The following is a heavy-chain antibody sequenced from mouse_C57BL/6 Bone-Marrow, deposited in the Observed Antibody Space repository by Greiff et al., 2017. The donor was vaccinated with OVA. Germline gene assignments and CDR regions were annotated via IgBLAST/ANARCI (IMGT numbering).Heavy chain of an antibody. D-gene: IGHD2-4*01. V-gene: IGHV8-12*01. CDR1: GFSLSTSGMG. J-gene: IGHJ1*03. Sequence: QVTLKVSGPGILQSSQTLSLTCSFSGFSLSTSGMGVSWIRQPSGKGLEWLAHIYWDDDKRYNPSLKRRLTISKDTSRNQVFLKITSVDTADTATYCCARIYYDYDDYWYFDVWGTGATVTVSS. CDR2: IYWDDDK. CDR3: ARIYYDYDDYWYFDV.